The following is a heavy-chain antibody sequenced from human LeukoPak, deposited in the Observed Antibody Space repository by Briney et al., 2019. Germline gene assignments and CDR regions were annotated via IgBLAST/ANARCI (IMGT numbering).Heavy chain of an antibody. D-gene: IGHD1-26*01. Sequence: GGSLRLSCAASGFTFSSYWMSWVRQAPGKGLEWVGRIKSKTDGGTTDYAAPVKGRFTISRDDSKNTLYLQMNSLKTEDTAVYYCTTGDHSGSYPAYYYYYGMDVWGQGTTVTVSS. CDR1: GFTFSSYW. V-gene: IGHV3-15*01. CDR3: TTGDHSGSYPAYYYYYGMDV. CDR2: IKSKTDGGTT. J-gene: IGHJ6*02.